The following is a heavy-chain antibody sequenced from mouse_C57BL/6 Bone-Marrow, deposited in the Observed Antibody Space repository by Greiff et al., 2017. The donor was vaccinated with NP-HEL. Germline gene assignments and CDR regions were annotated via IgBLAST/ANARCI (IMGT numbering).Heavy chain of an antibody. CDR3: ARKSYGSHWYFDV. D-gene: IGHD1-1*01. Sequence: QVQLKQSGPELVKPGASVKISCKASGYAFSSSWMNWVKQSPGKGLEWIGRFYPGDGDTNYNGKFKGKATLTADKSSSTAYMQLSSLTSEDSAVYVCARKSYGSHWYFDVWGTGTTVTVSS. V-gene: IGHV1-82*01. J-gene: IGHJ1*03. CDR2: FYPGDGDT. CDR1: GYAFSSSW.